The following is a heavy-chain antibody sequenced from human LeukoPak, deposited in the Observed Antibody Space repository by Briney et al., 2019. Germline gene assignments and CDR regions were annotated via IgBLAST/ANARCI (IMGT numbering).Heavy chain of an antibody. CDR1: GYDFSTYY. J-gene: IGHJ3*02. D-gene: IGHD4-17*01. CDR2: IYPGDYDT. V-gene: IGHV5-51*01. CDR3: ARLMLFEYGDYGDAFDI. Sequence: GESLKISCKGSGYDFSTYYIGWVRQLPGEGLEWMGVIYPGDYDTTYSPSFEDEVTMSVDKSSSSAYLQWRSLKASDTAMYYCARLMLFEYGDYGDAFDIWGQGTMVTVSS.